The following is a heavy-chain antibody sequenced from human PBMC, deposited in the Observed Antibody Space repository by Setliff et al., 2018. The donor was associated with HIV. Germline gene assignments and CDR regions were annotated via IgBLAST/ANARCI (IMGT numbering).Heavy chain of an antibody. CDR3: AREDYYDSSGYAFDI. V-gene: IGHV4-4*08. CDR2: IYTSGST. Sequence: LSLTCTVSGGSIRSYYWSWIRQPPGKGLEWIGRIYTSGSTNYNPSLESRVTISLDTSKNQFSLKLSSVTAADTAVYYCAREDYYDSSGYAFDIWGQGTMVTVSS. J-gene: IGHJ3*02. D-gene: IGHD3-22*01. CDR1: GGSIRSYY.